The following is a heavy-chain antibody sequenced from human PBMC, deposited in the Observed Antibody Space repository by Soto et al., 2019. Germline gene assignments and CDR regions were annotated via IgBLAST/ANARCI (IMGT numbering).Heavy chain of an antibody. V-gene: IGHV3-53*04. J-gene: IGHJ3*02. CDR2: IYRDGRT. D-gene: IGHD3-9*01. CDR1: GFTVSSNY. Sequence: EVQLVESGGGVVQPGGSLRLSCAASGFTVSSNYMNWVRQAPGKGLEWVSVIYRDGRTNYAGSVKGRFTISRHISNNTLYLELNSFRPDDTAGYYCASAPDIYDAFDIWGQGTMVTESS. CDR3: ASAPDIYDAFDI.